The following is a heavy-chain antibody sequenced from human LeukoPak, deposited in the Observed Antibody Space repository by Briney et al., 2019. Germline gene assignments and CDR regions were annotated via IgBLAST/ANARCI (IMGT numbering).Heavy chain of an antibody. V-gene: IGHV4-59*01. CDR2: FFYGANT. D-gene: IGHD2-21*01. CDR3: GGGPAIHVAY. J-gene: IGHJ4*02. Sequence: SETLSLTCTVSGGSISNYYWSWIRQPPGKGLEWIGYFFYGANTNYNPSLKSRVTISVDTSKNQFSLKLSSVTAADTAVYYCGGGPAIHVAYWGQGTLVTVSS. CDR1: GGSISNYY.